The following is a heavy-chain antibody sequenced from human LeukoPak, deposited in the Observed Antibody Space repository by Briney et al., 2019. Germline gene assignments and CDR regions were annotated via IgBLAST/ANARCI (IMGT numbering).Heavy chain of an antibody. D-gene: IGHD1-26*01. J-gene: IGHJ4*02. CDR1: GFRFSKYW. Sequence: GGSLRLSCAASGFRFSKYWISWVRQAPGKGLEWVANIKQDGSEKYYVDSVKGRFTISRDNGKNSVYLQMNSLRAEDTALYYCAKDINSGSLDYWGQGTLVTVSS. CDR2: IKQDGSEK. CDR3: AKDINSGSLDY. V-gene: IGHV3-7*03.